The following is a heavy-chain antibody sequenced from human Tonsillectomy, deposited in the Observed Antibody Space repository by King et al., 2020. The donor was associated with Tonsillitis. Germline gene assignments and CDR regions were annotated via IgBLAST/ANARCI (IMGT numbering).Heavy chain of an antibody. J-gene: IGHJ6*02. CDR2: IYYSGST. D-gene: IGHD2-2*01. Sequence: QLQESGPGLVKPSQTLSLTCAVSGASISSGGYSWSWIRQPPGKGLEWIGYIYYSGSTYYNPSLKSRVTISEDTTKNQFSLKLSSVTAADTAVYYCAREGRGIVVVPAAMSLNYYYYGMDVWGQGTTVTVSS. V-gene: IGHV4-30-4*07. CDR3: AREGRGIVVVPAAMSLNYYYYGMDV. CDR1: GASISSGGYS.